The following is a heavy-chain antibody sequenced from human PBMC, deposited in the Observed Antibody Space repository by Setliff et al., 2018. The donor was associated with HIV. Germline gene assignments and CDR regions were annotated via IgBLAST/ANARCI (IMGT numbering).Heavy chain of an antibody. CDR3: AGGGYGANSPYFFYLDV. Sequence: ASVKVSCKASGGTLNRFAISWVRQAPGQGPEWMGGIIPILGISTYAQKFRARVTMNADKSTATAYMELSSLRSEDTAVYSCAGGGYGANSPYFFYLDVWGRGTTVTV. V-gene: IGHV1-69*10. CDR2: IIPILGIS. J-gene: IGHJ6*03. D-gene: IGHD5-12*01. CDR1: GGTLNRFA.